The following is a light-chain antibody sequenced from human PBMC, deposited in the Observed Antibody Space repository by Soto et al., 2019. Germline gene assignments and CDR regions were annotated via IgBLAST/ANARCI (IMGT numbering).Light chain of an antibody. V-gene: IGLV2-14*01. CDR1: SSNIGNNY. CDR3: SSYTSSSTLV. CDR2: EVS. Sequence: QSVLTQPPSVSAAPGQKVTISCSGSSSNIGNNYVSWYQQHPGKAPKLMIYEVSYRPSGVSNRFSASKSGNTASLTISGLQAEDEADYYCSSYTSSSTLVFGGGTKVTVL. J-gene: IGLJ2*01.